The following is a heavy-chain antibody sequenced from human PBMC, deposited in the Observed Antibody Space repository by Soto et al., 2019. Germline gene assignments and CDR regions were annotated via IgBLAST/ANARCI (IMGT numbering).Heavy chain of an antibody. CDR2: INPNSGGT. CDR1: GYTFTGYY. CDR3: ARSMTAPQQRLDP. J-gene: IGHJ5*02. V-gene: IGHV1-2*04. Sequence: ASVKVSCKASGYTFTGYYMHWVRQAPGQGLEWMGWINPNSGGTNYAQKFQGWVTMTRDTSISTAYMELSRLRSDDTAAYYCARSMTAPQQRLDPWGQGTLVTVSS. D-gene: IGHD2-21*02.